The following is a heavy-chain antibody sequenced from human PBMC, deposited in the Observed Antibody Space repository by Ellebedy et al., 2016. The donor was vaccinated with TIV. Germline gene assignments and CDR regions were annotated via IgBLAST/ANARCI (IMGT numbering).Heavy chain of an antibody. CDR1: GFTFSSYG. CDR3: ARDHNWNDVFSLLGGMDV. V-gene: IGHV3-33*08. D-gene: IGHD1-1*01. CDR2: IWYDGSNK. Sequence: GESLKISXAASGFTFSSYGMHWVRQAPGKGLEWVAVIWYDGSNKYYADSVKGRFTISRDNSKNTLYLQMNSLRAEDTAVYYCARDHNWNDVFSLLGGMDVWGQGTTVTVSS. J-gene: IGHJ6*02.